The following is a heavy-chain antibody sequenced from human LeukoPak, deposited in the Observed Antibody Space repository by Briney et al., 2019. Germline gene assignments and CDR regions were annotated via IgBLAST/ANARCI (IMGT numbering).Heavy chain of an antibody. D-gene: IGHD1-14*01. CDR1: GFTFSSYE. CDR3: AKGCWPRSGSRSFDY. CDR2: ISSSGSTI. V-gene: IGHV3-48*03. Sequence: PGGSLRLSCAASGFTFSSYEMNWVRQAPGKGLEWVSYISSSGSTIYYADSVKGRFTISRDNAKNSLYLQMNSLRAEDTAVYYCAKGCWPRSGSRSFDYWGQGTLVTVSS. J-gene: IGHJ4*02.